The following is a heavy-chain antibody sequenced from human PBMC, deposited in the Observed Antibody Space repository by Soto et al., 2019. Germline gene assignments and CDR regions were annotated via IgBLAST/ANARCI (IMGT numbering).Heavy chain of an antibody. CDR2: ISGSGGST. V-gene: IGHV3-23*01. D-gene: IGHD3-3*01. CDR3: AKSGFLEWFPWFDP. CDR1: GFTFSSYA. J-gene: IGHJ5*02. Sequence: PGGSLRLSCAASGFTFSSYAMSWVRQAPGKGLKWVSAISGSGGSTYYADSVKGRFTISRDNSKNTLYLQMNSLRAEDTAVYYCAKSGFLEWFPWFDPWGQGTLVTVSS.